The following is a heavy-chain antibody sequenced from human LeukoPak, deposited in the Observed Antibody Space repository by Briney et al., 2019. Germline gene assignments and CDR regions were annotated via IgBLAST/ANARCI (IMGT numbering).Heavy chain of an antibody. CDR3: ARLGGGLVTAVDY. CDR2: IYPGDSDT. Sequence: RESLKISCQGSGYSFANYWIGWVRQMPGKGLEWMGLIYPGDSDTKYSPAFQGQVTLSADKSISTAYLQWSSLKAADTGMYYCARLGGGLVTAVDYWGQGTLVTLSS. V-gene: IGHV5-51*01. D-gene: IGHD2-21*02. J-gene: IGHJ4*02. CDR1: GYSFANYW.